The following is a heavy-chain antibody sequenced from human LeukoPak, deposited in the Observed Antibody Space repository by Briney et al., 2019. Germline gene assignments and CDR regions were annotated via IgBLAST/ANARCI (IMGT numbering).Heavy chain of an antibody. CDR1: GYTFTSYG. Sequence: ASVKVSCKASGYTFTSYGISWVRQAPRQGLEWMGWISAYNGNTNYAQKLQGRVTMTTDTSTSTAYMELRSLRSDDTAVYYCARDEGGYSASCFDYWGQGTLVTVSS. CDR3: ARDEGGYSASCFDY. CDR2: ISAYNGNT. D-gene: IGHD5-12*01. J-gene: IGHJ4*02. V-gene: IGHV1-18*01.